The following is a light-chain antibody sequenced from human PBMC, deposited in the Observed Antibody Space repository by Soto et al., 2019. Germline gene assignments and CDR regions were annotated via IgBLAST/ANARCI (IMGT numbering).Light chain of an antibody. CDR1: QSVSSSF. CDR2: GTS. V-gene: IGKV3-20*01. J-gene: IGKJ2*01. Sequence: EIVLTQSPGTLSLSPGERATLSCRASQSVSSSFLAWYQQKPGQAPRLLIYGTSSRATGIPDRFSGSGSRTDFTLTISRLEPEDFAVDYWQQYGSSPPMYTFGQGTKLEIK. CDR3: QQYGSSPPMYT.